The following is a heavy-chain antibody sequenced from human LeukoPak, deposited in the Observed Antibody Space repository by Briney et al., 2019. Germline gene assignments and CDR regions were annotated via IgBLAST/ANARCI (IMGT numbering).Heavy chain of an antibody. CDR2: ISYDGSNK. CDR3: ARDLSWSYYFDY. Sequence: GGSLRLSCAASGFTFSSYAMHWVRQAPGKGLEWVAVISYDGSNKYYADSVKGRFTISRDNSKNTLYLQVNSLRAEDTAVYYCARDLSWSYYFDYWGQGTLVTVSS. CDR1: GFTFSSYA. J-gene: IGHJ4*02. D-gene: IGHD6-13*01. V-gene: IGHV3-30-3*01.